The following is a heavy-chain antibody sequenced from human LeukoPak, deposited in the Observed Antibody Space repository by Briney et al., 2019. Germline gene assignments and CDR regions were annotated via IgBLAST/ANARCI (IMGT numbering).Heavy chain of an antibody. CDR3: ARVVTYYYDSSGYYCRYFDL. CDR2: IYYSGST. J-gene: IGHJ2*01. CDR1: GRSISNYY. D-gene: IGHD3-22*01. V-gene: IGHV4-59*01. Sequence: SETLSLTCTVSGRSISNYYWSWIRQPPGKGLEWIGYIYYSGSTNYNPSLKSRVTISVDTSKNQFSLKLSSVTAADTAVYYCARVVTYYYDSSGYYCRYFDLWGRGTLVTVSS.